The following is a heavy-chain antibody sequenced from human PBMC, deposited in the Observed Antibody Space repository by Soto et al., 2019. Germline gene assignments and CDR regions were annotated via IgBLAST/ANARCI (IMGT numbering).Heavy chain of an antibody. V-gene: IGHV3-74*01. CDR1: GFTFSNDW. CDR2: IISGGSRV. CDR3: ARERTSKGGMDV. J-gene: IGHJ6*02. Sequence: PGGSLRLSCAASGFTFSNDWMNWVRQGPGKGLEWVSRIISGGSRVSYADSVKGRFTIARDNAKHTLYLEMHSLTAEDTAVYYCARERTSKGGMDVWGQGTTVTVSS.